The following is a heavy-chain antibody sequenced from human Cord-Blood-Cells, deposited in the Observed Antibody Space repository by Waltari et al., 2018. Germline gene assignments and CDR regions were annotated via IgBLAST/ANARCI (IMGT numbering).Heavy chain of an antibody. D-gene: IGHD4-17*01. V-gene: IGHV4-31*02. CDR2: IYYSGST. Sequence: GLEWIGYIYYSGSTYYNPSLKSRVTISVDTSKNQFSLKLSFVTAADTAVYYCARASVMTTVTTGAFDIWGQGTMVTVSS. CDR3: ARASVMTTVTTGAFDI. J-gene: IGHJ3*02.